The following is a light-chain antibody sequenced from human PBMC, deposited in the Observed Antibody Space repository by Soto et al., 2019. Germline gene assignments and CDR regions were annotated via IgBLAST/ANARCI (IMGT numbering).Light chain of an antibody. J-gene: IGKJ3*01. V-gene: IGKV2-28*01. CDR3: MQTLQTPPFT. Sequence: DIVMTQSPLSLPVTPGEPASISCRSSQSLLHSNGYNYLDWYLQKPGQSPQLLIYLGSNRASGVPDRFSGSGSGTDVTLKISRVEAEDVGVYYCMQTLQTPPFTFGPGTQVDI. CDR1: QSLLHSNGYNY. CDR2: LGS.